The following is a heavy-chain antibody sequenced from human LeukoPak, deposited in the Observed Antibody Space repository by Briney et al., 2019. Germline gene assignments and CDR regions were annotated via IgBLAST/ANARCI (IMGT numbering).Heavy chain of an antibody. D-gene: IGHD2-15*01. J-gene: IGHJ4*02. CDR3: ARDLYPSRLGYCSGGSCYSVGY. Sequence: GGSLRLSCAASGFTFSSYAMHWVRQAPGKGLEYVSAISSNGGSTYYANSVKGRFTIPRDNSKNTLYLQMGSLRAEDMAVYYCARDLYPSRLGYCSGGSCYSVGYWGQGTLVTVSS. CDR2: ISSNGGST. V-gene: IGHV3-64*01. CDR1: GFTFSSYA.